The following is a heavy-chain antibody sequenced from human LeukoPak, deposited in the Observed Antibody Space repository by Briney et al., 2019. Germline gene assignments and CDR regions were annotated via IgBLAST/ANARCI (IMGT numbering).Heavy chain of an antibody. V-gene: IGHV4-34*01. D-gene: IGHD3-10*01. CDR3: ANSMVRGVFDY. CDR1: GGSFSGYY. J-gene: IGHJ4*02. Sequence: PSETLSLTCAVYGGSFSGYYWSWIRQPPGKGLEWIGEINHSGSTNYNPSLKSRVTISVDTSKNQFSLKLSSVTAADTAVYYCANSMVRGVFDYWGQGTLVTVSS. CDR2: INHSGST.